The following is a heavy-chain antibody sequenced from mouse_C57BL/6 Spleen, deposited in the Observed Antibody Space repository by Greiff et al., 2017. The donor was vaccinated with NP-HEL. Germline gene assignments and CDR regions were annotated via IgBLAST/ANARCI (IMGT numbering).Heavy chain of an antibody. D-gene: IGHD2-3*01. CDR1: GFTFSSYA. CDR3: AIYGGYQFAY. CDR2: ISDGGSYT. J-gene: IGHJ3*01. Sequence: EVKLVESGGGLVKPGGSLKLSCAASGFTFSSYAMSWVRQTPEKRLEWVATISDGGSYTYYPDNVKGRFTISRDNAKNNLYLQMSHLKSEDTAMYYCAIYGGYQFAYWGQGTLVTVSA. V-gene: IGHV5-4*03.